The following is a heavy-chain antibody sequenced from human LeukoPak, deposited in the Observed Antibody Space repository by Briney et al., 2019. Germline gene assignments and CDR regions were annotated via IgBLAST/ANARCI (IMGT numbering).Heavy chain of an antibody. D-gene: IGHD2-2*01. J-gene: IGHJ6*02. CDR1: GFTFSSYS. CDR3: ARVLAVPAALYFYYGLDV. V-gene: IGHV3-21*01. Sequence: GSLRLSCAASGFTFSSYSMNWVRQAPGKGLEWVSSISSSSSYIYYADSVKGRFTISRDNAKNSLYLQMNSLRAEDTAVYFCARVLAVPAALYFYYGLDVWGPGTTVTVSS. CDR2: ISSSSSYI.